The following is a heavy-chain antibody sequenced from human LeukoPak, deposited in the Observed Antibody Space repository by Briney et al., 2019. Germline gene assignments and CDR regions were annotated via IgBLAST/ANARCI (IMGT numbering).Heavy chain of an antibody. CDR3: ARGDDSGYYDYFDY. CDR1: GGTFSSYA. CDR2: IIPIFGTA. Sequence: ASVKVSCKASGGTFSSYAISWVRQAPGQGLEWMGGIIPIFGTANYAQKFQGRVTITADESTSTAYMELSSLRAEDTAMYYCARGDDSGYYDYFDYWGQGALVTVSS. J-gene: IGHJ4*02. D-gene: IGHD3-22*01. V-gene: IGHV1-69*13.